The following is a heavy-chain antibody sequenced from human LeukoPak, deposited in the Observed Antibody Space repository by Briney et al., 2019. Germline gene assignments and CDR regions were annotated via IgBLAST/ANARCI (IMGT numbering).Heavy chain of an antibody. Sequence: GASVKVSCKASGYSFTSFGITWVRQAPGQGLEWMGWISRHNGNTDYAQRFRGRVTLTIDTSTTTADMYLRNLIPDDTAVYYCARHYLGSGSEDYWGQGTLVSVSS. V-gene: IGHV1-18*01. J-gene: IGHJ4*02. CDR3: ARHYLGSGSEDY. CDR1: GYSFTSFG. CDR2: ISRHNGNT. D-gene: IGHD3-10*01.